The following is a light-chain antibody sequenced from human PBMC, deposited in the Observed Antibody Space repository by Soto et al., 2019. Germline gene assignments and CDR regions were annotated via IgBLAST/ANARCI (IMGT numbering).Light chain of an antibody. V-gene: IGLV2-14*01. CDR3: SSYTSSNSIL. CDR1: SSDIGDYAY. CDR2: EVS. J-gene: IGLJ3*02. Sequence: QSVLTQPASVSGSPGQSITISCTVSSSDIGDYAYVSWYQQHPDKAPKLMIYEVSNRPSGVSNRFSGSKSGNTASLTISGLLAEDEADYYCSSYTSSNSILFGGGTK.